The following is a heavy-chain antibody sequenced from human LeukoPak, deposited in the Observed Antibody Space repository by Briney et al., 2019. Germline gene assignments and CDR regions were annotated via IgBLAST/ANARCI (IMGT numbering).Heavy chain of an antibody. V-gene: IGHV4-59*01. J-gene: IGHJ4*02. CDR3: ARVTGYMIEDYFDY. CDR2: IYYSGSA. D-gene: IGHD3-22*01. CDR1: GGSISSYY. Sequence: SETLSLACTVSGGSISSYYWSWIRQPPGKGLEWIGYIYYSGSANYNPSLKSRVTISVDTSKNQFSLKLRSVTAADTAVYYCARVTGYMIEDYFDYWGQGTLVTVSS.